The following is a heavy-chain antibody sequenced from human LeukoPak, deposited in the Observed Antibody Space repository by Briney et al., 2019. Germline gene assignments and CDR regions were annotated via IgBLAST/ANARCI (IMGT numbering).Heavy chain of an antibody. CDR3: TLLYYVMSY. CDR1: GFTFSSYP. Sequence: GGSLRLSCAASGFTFSSYPMHWVRQAPGKGLEWVAVISYEGRNKYYADSVKGRFTISRDNSKNTLYLQMNGLRVEDTALYYCTLLYYVMSYWGQGTLVTVSS. V-gene: IGHV3-30*04. D-gene: IGHD3-3*01. CDR2: ISYEGRNK. J-gene: IGHJ4*02.